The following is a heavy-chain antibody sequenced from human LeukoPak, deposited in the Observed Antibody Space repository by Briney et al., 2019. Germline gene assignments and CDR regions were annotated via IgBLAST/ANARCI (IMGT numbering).Heavy chain of an antibody. CDR2: ISVGGGST. Sequence: GGSLRLSCAASGFTFSSYAMSWVRQAPGKGLEWVSAISVGGGSTYCADSMKGRFTISRDNSKSTLFLQVNSLRAEDTAVYYCARGLAGFDFWGQGTLVTISS. CDR3: ARGLAGFDF. J-gene: IGHJ4*02. CDR1: GFTFSSYA. V-gene: IGHV3-23*01.